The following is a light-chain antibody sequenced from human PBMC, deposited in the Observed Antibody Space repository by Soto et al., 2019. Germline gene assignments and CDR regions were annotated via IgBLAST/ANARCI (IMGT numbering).Light chain of an antibody. CDR2: HAS. V-gene: IGKV1-5*01. Sequence: IQMTNSPSTLPGSVGGQVTPPCRAGVRDSTWLARNQQNQGTAPAXQTXHASTLESGVPSRFSGSGSGTEFTLTISSLQPDDFATCYCHQYNSYSFGQGTKVDIK. CDR1: VRDSTW. J-gene: IGKJ1*01. CDR3: HQYNSYS.